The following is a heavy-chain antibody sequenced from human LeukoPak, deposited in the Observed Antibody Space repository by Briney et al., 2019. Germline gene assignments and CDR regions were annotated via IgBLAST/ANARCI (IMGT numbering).Heavy chain of an antibody. J-gene: IGHJ4*02. V-gene: IGHV3-21*01. D-gene: IGHD2-21*02. CDR2: ISSSSSYI. Sequence: GGSLRLSCAASGFTFSRYSMNWVRQAPGKGLEWVSSISSSSSYIYYADSVKGRFTISRDNAKNSLYLQMNSLRAEDTAVYYCARGLGGDYYFDYWGQGTLVTVS. CDR1: GFTFSRYS. CDR3: ARGLGGDYYFDY.